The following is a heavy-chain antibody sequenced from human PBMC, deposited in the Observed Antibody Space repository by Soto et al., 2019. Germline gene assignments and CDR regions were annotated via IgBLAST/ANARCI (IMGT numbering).Heavy chain of an antibody. D-gene: IGHD2-15*01. V-gene: IGHV1-3*01. Sequence: ASVKVSCKASGYTFTSYAMHWVRQAPGQRLEWMGWINAGNGNTKYSQKFQGRVTITRDTSASTAYMELSSLRSEDTAVYYCASHVEETGYCTGDTCSRFDYWGQGTLVTVS. CDR2: INAGNGNT. CDR3: ASHVEETGYCTGDTCSRFDY. J-gene: IGHJ4*02. CDR1: GYTFTSYA.